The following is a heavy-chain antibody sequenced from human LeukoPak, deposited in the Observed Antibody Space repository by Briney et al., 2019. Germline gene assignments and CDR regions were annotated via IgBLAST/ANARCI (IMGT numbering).Heavy chain of an antibody. V-gene: IGHV3-7*01. D-gene: IGHD6-19*01. CDR3: ARDLLRGTAVAANYYYYGMDV. Sequence: DSVKGRFTISRDNAKNSLYLQMNSLRAEDTAVYYCARDLLRGTAVAANYYYYGMDVWGQGTTVTVSS. J-gene: IGHJ6*02.